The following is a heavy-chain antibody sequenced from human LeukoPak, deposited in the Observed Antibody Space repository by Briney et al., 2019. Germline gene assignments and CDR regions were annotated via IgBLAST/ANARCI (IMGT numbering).Heavy chain of an antibody. D-gene: IGHD6-19*01. CDR1: GFTFSSYA. J-gene: IGHJ4*02. CDR3: AMFYIAVAGQHDY. CDR2: ISGSGDST. Sequence: GGSLRLSCAASGFTFSSYAMSWVRQAPGKGLEWVSGISGSGDSTYYADSVKGRFTISRDNSKNTLYLQMNSLRAVDTAIYYCAMFYIAVAGQHDYWGQGTLVTVSS. V-gene: IGHV3-23*01.